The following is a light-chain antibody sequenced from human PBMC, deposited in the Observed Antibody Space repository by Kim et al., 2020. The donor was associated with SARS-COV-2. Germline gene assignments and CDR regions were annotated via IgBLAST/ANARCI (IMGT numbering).Light chain of an antibody. V-gene: IGKV3-15*01. CDR3: QQSNDWPPLT. J-gene: IGKJ1*01. Sequence: SPGKRAPLPGRASQTLNNKLVWYQQKPGQAPRLLIYDATTRATGVPARFIGSGSETDFTLTISSLQSEDFAVYYCQQSNDWPPLTFGQGTKVDIK. CDR1: QTLNNK. CDR2: DAT.